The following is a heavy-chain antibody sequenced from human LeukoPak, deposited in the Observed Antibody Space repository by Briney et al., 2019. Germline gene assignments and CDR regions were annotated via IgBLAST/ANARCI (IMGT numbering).Heavy chain of an antibody. J-gene: IGHJ3*02. CDR2: ISGSGGST. CDR1: GFTFSSYA. CDR3: AKDRALYYGGGSCHLDAFEM. D-gene: IGHD2-15*01. V-gene: IGHV3-23*01. Sequence: GGSLRLSCAASGFTFSSYAMSWVRQAPGKGLEWVSAISGSGGSTYYADSVKGRFTISRDNSKNTLYLQMNSLRAEDTAVYYCAKDRALYYGGGSCHLDAFEMWGQGTMVTVSS.